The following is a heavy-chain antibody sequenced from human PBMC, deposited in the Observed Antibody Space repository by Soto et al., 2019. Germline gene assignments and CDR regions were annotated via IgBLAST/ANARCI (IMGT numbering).Heavy chain of an antibody. CDR2: IKQDGSEK. CDR3: ARDQWHSSGWSYYSYYYYYMDV. D-gene: IGHD6-19*01. V-gene: IGHV3-7*01. J-gene: IGHJ6*03. CDR1: GFTFSSYW. Sequence: GGSLRLSCAASGFTFSSYWMSWVRQAPGKGLEWVANIKQDGSEKYYVDSVKGRFTISRDNAKNSLYLQMNSLRAEDTAVYYCARDQWHSSGWSYYSYYYYYMDVWGKGTTVTVAS.